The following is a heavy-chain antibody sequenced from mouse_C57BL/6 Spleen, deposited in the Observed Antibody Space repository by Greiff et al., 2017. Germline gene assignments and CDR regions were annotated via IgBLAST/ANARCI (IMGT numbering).Heavy chain of an antibody. J-gene: IGHJ2*01. CDR2: IYPRSGNT. CDR3: ARSYGNYGFDY. D-gene: IGHD2-1*01. CDR1: GYTFTSYG. V-gene: IGHV1-81*01. Sequence: VQLQQSGAELARPGASVKLSCKASGYTFTSYGISWVKQRPGQGLEWIGEIYPRSGNTYYNEKFKGKATLTADKSSSTAYMELRSLTSEDSAVXVCARSYGNYGFDYWGQGTTLTVSS.